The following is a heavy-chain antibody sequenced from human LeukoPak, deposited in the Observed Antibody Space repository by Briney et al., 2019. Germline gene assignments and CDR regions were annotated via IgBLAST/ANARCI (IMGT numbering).Heavy chain of an antibody. V-gene: IGHV4-30-2*01. D-gene: IGHD3-22*01. CDR1: GGSVSSGGYS. CDR2: IYDSGST. Sequence: PSETLSLTCAVSGGSVSSGGYSWSWIRQPPGKGLEWIGYIYDSGSTYYNPSLKSRVTISVDRSKNQFSLKLSSVTAADTAVYYCARGPSYYYDSSGYLPVYYYYYMDVWGKGTTVTVSS. J-gene: IGHJ6*03. CDR3: ARGPSYYYDSSGYLPVYYYYYMDV.